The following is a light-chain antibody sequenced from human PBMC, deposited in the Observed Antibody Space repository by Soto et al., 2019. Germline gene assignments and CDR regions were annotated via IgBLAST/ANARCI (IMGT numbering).Light chain of an antibody. CDR1: SSDVGSYNR. CDR3: SSYTSSSTRV. CDR2: EVS. V-gene: IGLV2-18*02. J-gene: IGLJ2*01. Sequence: QSALTQPPSVSGSPGQSVTLSCTGTSSDVGSYNRVSWYQQPPGTAPKLMIYEVSNRPSGVPDRFSGSKSGNTASLTISGHQAEDEADYYCSSYTSSSTRVFGGGTKVTVL.